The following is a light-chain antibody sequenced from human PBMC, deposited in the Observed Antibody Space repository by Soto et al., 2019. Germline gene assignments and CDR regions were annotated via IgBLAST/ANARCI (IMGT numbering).Light chain of an antibody. Sequence: IVLTQSPATLSLSPGERATLSCRASQSVSTSLAWYQHKPGQAPRLFIYDASKRAPGIPARFSGSGSGTDFTLTIISLEPEDFAVYYCQVRDVWPSFGQGTKVDIK. CDR1: QSVSTS. CDR3: QVRDVWPS. J-gene: IGKJ1*01. V-gene: IGKV3-11*01. CDR2: DAS.